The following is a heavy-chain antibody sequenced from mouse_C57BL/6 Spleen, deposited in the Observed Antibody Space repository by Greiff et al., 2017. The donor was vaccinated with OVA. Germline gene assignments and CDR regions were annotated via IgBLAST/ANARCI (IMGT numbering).Heavy chain of an antibody. J-gene: IGHJ1*03. CDR1: GYSFTGYY. V-gene: IGHV1-42*01. Sequence: SGPELVKPGASVKISCKASGYSFTGYYMNWVKQSPEKSLEWIGEINPSTGGTTYNQKFKAKATLTVDKSSSTAYMQLKSLTSEDSAVYYCARNYQGYFDVWGTGTTVTVSS. CDR3: ARNYQGYFDV. CDR2: INPSTGGT. D-gene: IGHD1-1*02.